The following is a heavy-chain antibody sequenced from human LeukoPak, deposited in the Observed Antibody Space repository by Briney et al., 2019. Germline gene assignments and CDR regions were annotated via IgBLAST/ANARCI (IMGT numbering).Heavy chain of an antibody. CDR3: ARQDGETYSDAFDI. CDR1: GFTFSSYS. V-gene: IGHV3-21*01. J-gene: IGHJ3*02. Sequence: GGSLRLSCAASGFTFSSYSMNWVRQAPGKGLEWVSSISSSSSYIYYADSVKGRFTISRDNAKNSLYLQMNSLRAEDTAVYYCARQDGETYSDAFDIWGQGTMVTVSS. CDR2: ISSSSSYI. D-gene: IGHD3-10*01.